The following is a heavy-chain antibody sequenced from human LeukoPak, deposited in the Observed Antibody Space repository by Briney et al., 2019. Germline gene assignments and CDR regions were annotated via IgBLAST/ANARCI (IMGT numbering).Heavy chain of an antibody. J-gene: IGHJ3*02. Sequence: SGGSLRLSCAASGFTFSSYWMSWVRQAPGKGLEWVANIKQDGSEKYYVDSVKGRFTISRDNAKNSLYLQMNSLRAEDTAVYYCARNYYDSSGSPFDIWGQGTMVTVSS. CDR2: IKQDGSEK. D-gene: IGHD3-22*01. CDR3: ARNYYDSSGSPFDI. V-gene: IGHV3-7*01. CDR1: GFTFSSYW.